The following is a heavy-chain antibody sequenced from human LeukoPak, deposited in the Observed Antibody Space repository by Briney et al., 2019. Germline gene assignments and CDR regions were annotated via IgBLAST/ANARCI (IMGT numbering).Heavy chain of an antibody. CDR1: GYTFTNYG. CDR3: ARMRHYDFWSGYYTGNELDPGLDY. J-gene: IGHJ4*02. V-gene: IGHV1-18*01. CDR2: ISAYNGNT. D-gene: IGHD3-3*01. Sequence: ASVKVSCKASGYTFTNYGISWVRQAPGQGLEWMGWISAYNGNTNYAQKLQGRVTMTTDTSTSTAYMELRSLRSDDTAVYYCARMRHYDFWSGYYTGNELDPGLDYWGQGTLVTVSS.